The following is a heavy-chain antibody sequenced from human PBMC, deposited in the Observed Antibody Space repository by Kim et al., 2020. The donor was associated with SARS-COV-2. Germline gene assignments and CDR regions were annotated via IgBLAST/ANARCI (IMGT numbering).Heavy chain of an antibody. Sequence: GGSLRLSCAASGFTFSSYGMHWVRQAPGKGLEWVAVISYDGSNKYYADSVKGRFTISRDNSKNTLYLQMNSLRAEDTAVYYCAKAMGNFFLGKYYYYYYG. V-gene: IGHV3-30*18. D-gene: IGHD1-7*01. CDR2: ISYDGSNK. CDR3: AKAMGNFFLGKYYYYYYG. J-gene: IGHJ6*01. CDR1: GFTFSSYG.